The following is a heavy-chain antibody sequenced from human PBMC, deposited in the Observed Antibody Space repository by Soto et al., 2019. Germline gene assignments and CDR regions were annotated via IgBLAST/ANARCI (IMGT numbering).Heavy chain of an antibody. CDR1: GGSISSYY. CDR2: IYYRGST. CDR3: ARGEIDQRSGCLD. Sequence: QVQLQESGPGLVKPSETLSLTCTVSGGSISSYYWSWIRQPPGKGLEWIGYIYYRGSTNYNPSLKSRVTISVDTSKNQFSLKLSSVTAADTAVYYCARGEIDQRSGCLDWGQGTLVTVSS. D-gene: IGHD2-8*01. V-gene: IGHV4-59*01. J-gene: IGHJ4*02.